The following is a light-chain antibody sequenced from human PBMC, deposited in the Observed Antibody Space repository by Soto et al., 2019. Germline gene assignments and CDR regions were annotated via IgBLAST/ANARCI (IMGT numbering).Light chain of an antibody. J-gene: IGLJ1*01. CDR1: SSDVGGYNY. CDR3: SSYTSSSPPYV. CDR2: EVS. V-gene: IGLV2-14*01. Sequence: QSALTQPASVSGSPGQSITISCTGTSSDVGGYNYVSWYQQHPGKAPKPMIYEVSNRPSGVSNRSSASNSGNTASLTISGLQAEDEADYYCSSYTSSSPPYVFGTGTKVTVL.